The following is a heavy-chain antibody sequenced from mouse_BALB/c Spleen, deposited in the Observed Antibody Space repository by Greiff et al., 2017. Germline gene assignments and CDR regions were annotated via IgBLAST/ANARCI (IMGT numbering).Heavy chain of an antibody. CDR3: ERTVDYEYGGVGFAY. V-gene: IGHV1-54*03. CDR1: GYAFTNYL. Sequence: QVHVKQSGAELVRPGTSVKVSCKASGYAFTNYLMEWVKQRPGQGLEWIGVINPGGGGTNFNEKFKGKATLTVDKSSSTAYMQLSSRRSDDSAVFFYERTVDYEYGGVGFAYWGQGTLVTVSA. D-gene: IGHD2-4*01. J-gene: IGHJ3*01. CDR2: INPGGGGT.